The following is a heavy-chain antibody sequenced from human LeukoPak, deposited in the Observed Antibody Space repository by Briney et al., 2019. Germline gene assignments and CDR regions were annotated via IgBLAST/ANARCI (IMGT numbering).Heavy chain of an antibody. V-gene: IGHV3-21*01. CDR1: GFTFSSYN. Sequence: KPGGSLRLSCAGSGFTFSSYNMNWVRQAPGKGLEWVSSITSSTSYIYYADSVKGRFTTSRDNAKNSLYLQMNSLRAEDTAVYYCARDRLASTGTAYYYYGMDVWGQGTTVTVSS. J-gene: IGHJ6*02. CDR2: ITSSTSYI. D-gene: IGHD6-13*01. CDR3: ARDRLASTGTAYYYYGMDV.